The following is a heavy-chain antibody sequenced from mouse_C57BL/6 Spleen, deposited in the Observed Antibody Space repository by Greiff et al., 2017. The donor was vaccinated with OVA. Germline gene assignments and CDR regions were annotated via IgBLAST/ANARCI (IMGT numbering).Heavy chain of an antibody. CDR1: GYTFTSYT. V-gene: IGHV1-4*01. D-gene: IGHD1-1*01. CDR3: ARSEDYGSPSFDY. J-gene: IGHJ2*01. Sequence: QVQLQQSGAELARPGASVKMSCKASGYTFTSYTMHWVKQRPGQGLEWIGYINPSSGYTKYNQKFKDKATLTADKSSSTAYMKLSSLTSEDSAVDYCARSEDYGSPSFDYWGQGTTLTVSS. CDR2: INPSSGYT.